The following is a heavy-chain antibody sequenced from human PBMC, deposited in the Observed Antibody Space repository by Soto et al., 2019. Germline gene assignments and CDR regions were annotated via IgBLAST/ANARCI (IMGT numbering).Heavy chain of an antibody. CDR3: ARDIGPCGGDCKDYYGMDV. CDR2: IIPIFGTA. CDR1: GGTIGSCA. V-gene: IGHV1-69*13. J-gene: IGHJ6*02. Sequence: GTSVKLSCKASGGTIGSCASSWVRQAHRQGLEWMGGIIPIFGTANYAQKFQGRVTITADESTSTAYMELSSLRSEDTAVYYCARDIGPCGGDCKDYYGMDVWGQGTTVTVSS. D-gene: IGHD2-21*02.